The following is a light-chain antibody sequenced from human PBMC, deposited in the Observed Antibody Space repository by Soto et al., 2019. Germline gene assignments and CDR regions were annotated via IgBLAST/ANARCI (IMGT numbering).Light chain of an antibody. CDR3: QQLNTYLIT. Sequence: DIQMTQSPSTLSASVGDRVTITCRASQSISVWLAWYQQKAGKAPNLLIYKASRLESGVPSRFSGSASGTEFTLTISSLQPEDFATYYCQQLNTYLITFGQGTRLEIK. CDR2: KAS. V-gene: IGKV1-5*03. CDR1: QSISVW. J-gene: IGKJ5*01.